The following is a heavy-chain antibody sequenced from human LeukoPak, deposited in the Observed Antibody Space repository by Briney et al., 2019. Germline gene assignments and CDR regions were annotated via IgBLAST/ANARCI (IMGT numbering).Heavy chain of an antibody. Sequence: SETLSLTCSVSGGSIISSNYYWGWIRQPPGKGLEWIGSIYQSGSGSSYYNPSLKSRVTIFGDTSKNQFFLKLSSVTAADTAVYYCAITLRFLPYRRFDYWGQGTLVTVPS. J-gene: IGHJ4*02. CDR3: AITLRFLPYRRFDY. CDR2: IYQSGSGSS. V-gene: IGHV4-39*01. D-gene: IGHD3-3*01. CDR1: GGSIISSNYY.